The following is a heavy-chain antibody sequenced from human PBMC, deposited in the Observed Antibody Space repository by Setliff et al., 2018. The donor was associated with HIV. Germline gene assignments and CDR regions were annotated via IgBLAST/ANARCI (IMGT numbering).Heavy chain of an antibody. J-gene: IGHJ6*03. CDR3: VRTYYDILTGYGGFYYMDV. CDR2: ISTSSATK. V-gene: IGHV3-11*04. CDR1: GFTFSDYY. D-gene: IGHD3-9*01. Sequence: PGGSLRLSCAASGFTFSDYYMIWIRQAPGQGPEWVSYISTSSATKYYADSVKGRFTISRDNAKNSLYLQMNSLRAEDTAVYYCVRTYYDILTGYGGFYYMDVWGKGTTVTVSS.